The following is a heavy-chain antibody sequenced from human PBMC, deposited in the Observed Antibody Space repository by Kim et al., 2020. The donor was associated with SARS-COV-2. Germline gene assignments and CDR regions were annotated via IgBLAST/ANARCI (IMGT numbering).Heavy chain of an antibody. J-gene: IGHJ4*02. D-gene: IGHD1-26*01. CDR2: ST. CDR3: AKELLLDFDY. Sequence: STYYADSVKCRFTISRANAKNTLYLQLNSLRAEDTAVYYCAKELLLDFDYWGQGTLVTVSS. V-gene: IGHV3-23*01.